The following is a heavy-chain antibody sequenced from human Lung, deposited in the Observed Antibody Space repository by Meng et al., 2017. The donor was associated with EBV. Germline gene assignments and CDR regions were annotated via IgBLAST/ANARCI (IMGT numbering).Heavy chain of an antibody. CDR3: ARVAGSFLGFDY. V-gene: IGHV4-61*01. D-gene: IGHD6-13*01. CDR1: GGSVSSGSYY. Sequence: QVQRQEPGPGLLKPSETLSLTCTVSGGSVSSGSYYWSWIRQPPGKGLEWIGYIYYSGSTNYNPSLKSRVTISVDTSKNQFSLKLSSVTAADTAVYYCARVAGSFLGFDYWGQGTLVTVSS. J-gene: IGHJ4*02. CDR2: IYYSGST.